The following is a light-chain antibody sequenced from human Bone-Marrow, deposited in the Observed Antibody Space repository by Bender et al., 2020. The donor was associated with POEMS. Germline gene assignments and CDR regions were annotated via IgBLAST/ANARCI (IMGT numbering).Light chain of an antibody. Sequence: QSVLTQPPSASGTPGQRVTISCSGGSSNIGAHAVNWYQHLPGAAPQLLIYSSHRRPSEVPDRSAGSRSGPSASLAISGIQAEDEADYYCAVWDDSLNGWVFGGGTKLTVL. CDR1: SSNIGAHA. CDR2: SSH. J-gene: IGLJ3*02. V-gene: IGLV1-44*01. CDR3: AVWDDSLNGWV.